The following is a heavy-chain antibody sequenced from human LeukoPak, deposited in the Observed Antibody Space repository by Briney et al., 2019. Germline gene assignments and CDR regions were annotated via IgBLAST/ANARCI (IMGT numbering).Heavy chain of an antibody. J-gene: IGHJ6*03. Sequence: PGGSLRLSCAASGFTFSSYGMHWVRQAPGKGLEWVAFIRYDGSNKYYADSVKGRFTISRDNSKKTLYLQMKSLRAEDKAVYYCAKGGGYEAQYYYYYLDVWGKGTKVGVPS. CDR1: GFTFSSYG. D-gene: IGHD5-18*01. CDR3: AKGGGYEAQYYYYYLDV. V-gene: IGHV3-30*02. CDR2: IRYDGSNK.